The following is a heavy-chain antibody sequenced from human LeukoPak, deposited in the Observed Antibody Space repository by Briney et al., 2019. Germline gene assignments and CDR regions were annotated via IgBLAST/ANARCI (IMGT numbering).Heavy chain of an antibody. CDR2: IYYSGST. Sequence: SETLSLTCXXSGGSISSYYWSWIRQPPGKGLEWIGYIYYSGSTNYNPSLKSRVTISVDTSKNQFSLKLSSVTAADTAVYYCARDTRASDAFDIWGQGTMVTVSS. V-gene: IGHV4-59*01. D-gene: IGHD3-3*01. J-gene: IGHJ3*02. CDR1: GGSISSYY. CDR3: ARDTRASDAFDI.